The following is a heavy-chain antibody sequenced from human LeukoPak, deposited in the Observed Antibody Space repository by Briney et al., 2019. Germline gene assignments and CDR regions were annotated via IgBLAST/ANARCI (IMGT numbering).Heavy chain of an antibody. CDR1: GFTFSDYH. D-gene: IGHD3-22*01. CDR2: INHSGTT. V-gene: IGHV4-34*01. J-gene: IGHJ4*02. Sequence: PGGSLRLSCAASGFTFSDYHMDWVRQPSGKGLNWIGEINHSGTTNYNPSLRSRVTISVDKSKNHFSLKLSSVTAADTAVYYCARWYYDGSGYYYDFWGQGTLVTVSS. CDR3: ARWYYDGSGYYYDF.